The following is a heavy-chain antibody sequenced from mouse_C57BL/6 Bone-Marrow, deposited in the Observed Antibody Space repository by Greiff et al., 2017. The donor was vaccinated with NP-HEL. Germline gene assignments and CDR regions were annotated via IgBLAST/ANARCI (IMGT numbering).Heavy chain of an antibody. CDR1: GYTFTSYW. J-gene: IGHJ3*01. Sequence: VQLQQSGAELAKPGASVKLSCKASGYTFTSYWMHWVKQRPGQGLEWIGYINPSSGYTKYNQKFKDKATLTVDKSSSTAYMQLSSLTYGDSAVYYCARWTYWGRGTLVTVSA. CDR3: ARWTY. V-gene: IGHV1-7*01. CDR2: INPSSGYT.